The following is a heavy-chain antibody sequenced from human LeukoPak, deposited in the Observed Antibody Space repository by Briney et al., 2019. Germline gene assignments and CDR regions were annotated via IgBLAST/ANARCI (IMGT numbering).Heavy chain of an antibody. CDR3: ARDLGISGTYDNCCFDH. D-gene: IGHD1-20*01. J-gene: IGHJ4*02. CDR2: FIPIFGTA. Sequence: ASVKVSCKXSGGTFSSYAISWVRQAPGQGLEWMGRFIPIFGTANYALKFQGRVSITTDESTSTAYMELSSLRSDDTAVYYCARDLGISGTYDNCCFDHWGQGTLVTVSS. CDR1: GGTFSSYA. V-gene: IGHV1-69*05.